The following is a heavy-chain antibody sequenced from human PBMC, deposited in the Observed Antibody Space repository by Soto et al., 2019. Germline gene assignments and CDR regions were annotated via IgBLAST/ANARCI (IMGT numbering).Heavy chain of an antibody. D-gene: IGHD5-18*01. CDR1: GFTFSTYA. CDR3: ARGGKGYSYGSHFDY. J-gene: IGHJ4*02. V-gene: IGHV3-30-3*01. Sequence: QEQLVESGGGVVQPGRSLRLSCAASGFTFSTYAMHWVRQAPGKGLEWVAVISYDGTNKYYADSVKGRFTISRDNSKNTLYLEVNSLRAEDTAFYYCARGGKGYSYGSHFDYWGQGTLVTVSS. CDR2: ISYDGTNK.